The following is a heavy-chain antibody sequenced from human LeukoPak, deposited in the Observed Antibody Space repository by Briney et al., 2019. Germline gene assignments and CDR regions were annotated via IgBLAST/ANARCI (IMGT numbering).Heavy chain of an antibody. CDR2: ISYDGSNK. CDR1: GFTFSSYG. Sequence: GGSLRLSCAASGFTFSSYGMHWVRQAPGKGLEWVAVISYDGSNKYYADSVKGRFTISRDNSKNTLYLQMNSLRAEDTAVYYCAKGLRTRVPGSDSMPDVWGKGTTVTVPS. J-gene: IGHJ6*04. V-gene: IGHV3-30*18. CDR3: AKGLRTRVPGSDSMPDV. D-gene: IGHD3-10*01.